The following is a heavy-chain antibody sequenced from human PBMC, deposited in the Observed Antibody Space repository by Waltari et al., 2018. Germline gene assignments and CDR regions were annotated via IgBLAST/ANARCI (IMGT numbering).Heavy chain of an antibody. CDR3: ARDVAGYYYFDL. CDR2: INSGGDT. Sequence: EVQLVESGGGLIQPGGSLRLSCAASGFTVSNSSMRWVGQGPGKGLEWVSVINSGGDTHYADSVKGRFTISRDNSKNTIYLQLNTLRAEDTALYYCARDVAGYYYFDLWGRGTLVTV. J-gene: IGHJ2*01. CDR1: GFTVSNSS. V-gene: IGHV3-53*01.